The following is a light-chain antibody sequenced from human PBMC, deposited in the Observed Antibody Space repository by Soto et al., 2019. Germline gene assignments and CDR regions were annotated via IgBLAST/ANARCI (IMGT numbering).Light chain of an antibody. J-gene: IGKJ1*01. Sequence: VVMTQSPATLSVSPGERATLSCRASQNIYSNVALYQQRPGQAPRLLIYRASTRATGIPARFSGSGSGTEFTLTISSLQSEDFTVYSCLQYHNLWAFGQGTKV. V-gene: IGKV3-15*01. CDR3: LQYHNLWA. CDR2: RAS. CDR1: QNIYSN.